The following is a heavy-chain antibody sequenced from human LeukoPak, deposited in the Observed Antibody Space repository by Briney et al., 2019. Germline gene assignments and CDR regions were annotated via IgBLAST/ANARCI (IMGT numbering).Heavy chain of an antibody. Sequence: GGSLRLSCAASGFTFSSYAMSWVRQAPGKGLEWVSAISGSGGSTYYADSVKGRFTTSRDNSKNTLYLQMNSLRAEDTAVYYCAKDLVIAVAGTFDYWGQGTLVTVSS. CDR1: GFTFSSYA. J-gene: IGHJ4*02. V-gene: IGHV3-23*01. CDR3: AKDLVIAVAGTFDY. CDR2: ISGSGGST. D-gene: IGHD6-19*01.